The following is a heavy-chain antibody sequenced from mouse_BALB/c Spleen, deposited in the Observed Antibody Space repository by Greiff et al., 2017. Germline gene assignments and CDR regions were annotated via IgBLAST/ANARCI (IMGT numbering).Heavy chain of an antibody. CDR2: IRNKANGYTT. V-gene: IGHV7-3*02. Sequence: EVQRVESGGGLVQPGGSLRLSCATSGFTFTDYYMSWVRQPPGKALEWLGFIRNKANGYTTEYSASVKGRFTISRDNSQSILYLQMNTLRAEDSATYYCARDPDYYGSSYFDYWGQGTTLTVSS. D-gene: IGHD1-1*01. CDR1: GFTFTDYY. CDR3: ARDPDYYGSSYFDY. J-gene: IGHJ2*01.